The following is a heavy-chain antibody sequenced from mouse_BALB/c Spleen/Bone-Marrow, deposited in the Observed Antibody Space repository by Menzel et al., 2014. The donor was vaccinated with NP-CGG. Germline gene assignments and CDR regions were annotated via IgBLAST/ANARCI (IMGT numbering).Heavy chain of an antibody. J-gene: IGHJ3*02. Sequence: EESGGRLVTPGTPLTLTCTISGFSLSTNAMNWVRQAPGKGLEWIGIIYPSGITLYASWASGRFTISSASSTTVDLKITSPTTEDTATYFCARDRNPGYSTSTWNLWGQGTLVTVS. CDR3: ARDRNPGYSTSTWNL. D-gene: IGHD2-5*01. CDR1: GFSLSTNA. CDR2: IYPSGIT. V-gene: IGHV5-6-5*01.